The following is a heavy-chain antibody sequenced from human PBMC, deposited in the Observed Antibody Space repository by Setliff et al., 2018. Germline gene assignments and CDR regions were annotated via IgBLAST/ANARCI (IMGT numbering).Heavy chain of an antibody. CDR3: AREKVVVVSATSYHYYMDV. CDR2: IIPIFGTT. V-gene: IGHV1-69*05. CDR1: RGTFSSYG. D-gene: IGHD2-15*01. Sequence: SVKVSCKASRGTFSSYGITWVRQAPGQGLEWMGGIIPIFGTTDYAQKFQGRVTITTDESTNTAYMELSSLRSEDTAMYYCAREKVVVVSATSYHYYMDVWGKGTTVTVSS. J-gene: IGHJ6*03.